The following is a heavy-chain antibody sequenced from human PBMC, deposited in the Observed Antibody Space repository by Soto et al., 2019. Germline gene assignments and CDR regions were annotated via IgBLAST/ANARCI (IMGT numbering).Heavy chain of an antibody. CDR1: GGSISSYY. Sequence: SETLSLTCTVSGGSISSYYWSWIRQPPGKGLEWIGYIYYSGSTNYNPSLKSRVTISVDTSKNQFSLKLSSVTAAATAVYYCARGLLGTGWFDPWGQGTLVTVSS. D-gene: IGHD7-27*01. J-gene: IGHJ5*02. CDR3: ARGLLGTGWFDP. CDR2: IYYSGST. V-gene: IGHV4-59*01.